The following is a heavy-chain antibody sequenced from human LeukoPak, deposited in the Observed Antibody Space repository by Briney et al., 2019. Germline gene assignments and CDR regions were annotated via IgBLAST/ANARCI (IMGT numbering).Heavy chain of an antibody. D-gene: IGHD1-26*01. CDR3: AKDKGASGTYFDYYLDQ. J-gene: IGHJ4*02. CDR1: GFTFDDFA. CDR2: ISWNSGDI. V-gene: IGHV3-9*01. Sequence: PGGSLKLSCTASGFTFDDFAMYWVRQAPGKGLEWVSAISWNSGDIDYAGSVKGRFTISRDNAKNSLYLQMDSLRLEDTALYFCAKDKGASGTYFDYYLDQWGQGTLVTVSS.